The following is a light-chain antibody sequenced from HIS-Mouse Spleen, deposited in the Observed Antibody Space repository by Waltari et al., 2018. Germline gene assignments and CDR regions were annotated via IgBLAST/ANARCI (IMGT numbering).Light chain of an antibody. CDR3: AAWDDSLSGPV. J-gene: IGLJ3*02. CDR2: RNN. CDR1: SSTIGSNY. V-gene: IGLV1-47*01. Sequence: QSVLTQPPSASGTPGQTVTISCSGSSSTIGSNYVYWYQQLPGTAPKLLIHRNNQRPSGVPDRFSGSKSGTSASLAISGLRSEDEADYYCAAWDDSLSGPVFGGGTKLTVL.